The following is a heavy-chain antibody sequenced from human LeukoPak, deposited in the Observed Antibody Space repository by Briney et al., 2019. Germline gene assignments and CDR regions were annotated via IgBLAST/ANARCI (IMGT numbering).Heavy chain of an antibody. Sequence: GGSLRLSCTASGFTFSSYWMHWVRQAPGKGLVWVSHTNSDGSRISYADSVKGRFTISRDNAKNTLYLQMNSLRAEDMAVYYCVRDPGRSGSTPWGQGTLVTVSS. J-gene: IGHJ5*02. CDR2: TNSDGSRI. CDR3: VRDPGRSGSTP. D-gene: IGHD1-26*01. CDR1: GFTFSSYW. V-gene: IGHV3-74*01.